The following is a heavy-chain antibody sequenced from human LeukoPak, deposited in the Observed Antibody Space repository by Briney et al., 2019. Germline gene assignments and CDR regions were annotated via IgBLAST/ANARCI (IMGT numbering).Heavy chain of an antibody. D-gene: IGHD3-22*01. J-gene: IGHJ4*02. CDR3: ARDQLYYYDSSGYLTPPFDY. V-gene: IGHV3-21*01. CDR2: ISSSSSYI. CDR1: GVTFSSDS. Sequence: KSGGSLRLSCAASGVTFSSDSMNWVRQAPGKGLEWVSSISSSSSYIYYADSVKGRFTISRDNAKNSLYLQMNSLRAEDTAVYYCARDQLYYYDSSGYLTPPFDYWGQGTVVTVSS.